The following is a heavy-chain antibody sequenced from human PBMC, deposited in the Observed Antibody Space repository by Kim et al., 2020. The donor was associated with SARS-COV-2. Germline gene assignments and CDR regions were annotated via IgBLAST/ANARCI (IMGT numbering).Heavy chain of an antibody. Sequence: RGSLRLSCAASGFTFSSYWMHWVRQAPGKGLVWVSRINSDGSSTSYADSVKGRFTISRDNAKNTLYLQMNSLRAEDTAVYYCARDIPWDSCSLWYYYYYGMDVWGQGTTVTVSS. CDR2: INSDGSST. CDR1: GFTFSSYW. J-gene: IGHJ6*02. CDR3: ARDIPWDSCSLWYYYYYGMDV. V-gene: IGHV3-74*01. D-gene: IGHD6-13*01.